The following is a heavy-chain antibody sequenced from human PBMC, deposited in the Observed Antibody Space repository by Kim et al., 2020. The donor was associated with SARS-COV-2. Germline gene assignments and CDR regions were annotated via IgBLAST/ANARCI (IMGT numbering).Heavy chain of an antibody. D-gene: IGHD2-15*01. V-gene: IGHV1-2*06. Sequence: ASVKVSCKASGYTFTGYYMHWVRQAPGQGLEWMGRINPNSGGTNYAQKFQGRVTMTRDTSISTAYMELSRLRSDDTAVYYCARGGYCSGGSCYPLNWGQGTLVTVSS. J-gene: IGHJ4*02. CDR1: GYTFTGYY. CDR2: INPNSGGT. CDR3: ARGGYCSGGSCYPLN.